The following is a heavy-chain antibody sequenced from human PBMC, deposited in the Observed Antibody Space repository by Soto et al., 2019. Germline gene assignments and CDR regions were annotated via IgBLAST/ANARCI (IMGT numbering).Heavy chain of an antibody. CDR3: ARGTDNEGYSGMDV. CDR1: GGSFSGYY. J-gene: IGHJ6*02. CDR2: INHSGST. V-gene: IGHV4-34*01. Sequence: PSETLSLTCAVYGGSFSGYYWSWIRQPPGKGLEWIGEINHSGSTNYNPSLKSRVTISVDTSKNQFSLKLSSVTAADTAVYYCARGTDNEGYSGMDVWGQGTTVTVSS. D-gene: IGHD1-1*01.